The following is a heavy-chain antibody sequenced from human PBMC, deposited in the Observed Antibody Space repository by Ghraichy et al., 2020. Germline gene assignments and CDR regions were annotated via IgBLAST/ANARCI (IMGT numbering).Heavy chain of an antibody. J-gene: IGHJ4*02. D-gene: IGHD4-17*01. CDR3: ARDLEGYGDHEFGY. V-gene: IGHV3-30*03. CDR2: ISYDGTNK. Sequence: GESLNISCAASGFTFSSYGMHWVRQAPGKGLEWVAVISYDGTNKYYADSVKGRFTFSRDNSKNTLYLQMNSLRAEDTAVYYCARDLEGYGDHEFGYWGQGTLVTVSS. CDR1: GFTFSSYG.